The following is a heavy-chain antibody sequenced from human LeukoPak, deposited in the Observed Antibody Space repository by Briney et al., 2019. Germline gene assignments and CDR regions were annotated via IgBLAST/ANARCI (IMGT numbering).Heavy chain of an antibody. D-gene: IGHD2-21*01. Sequence: GGSLRLSCTASGFIFNTYSMNWVRQAPGKGLECVSSISSRSSYIYYADSVKGRFTISRDNAKNSLYLQMSSLRAEDTAVYYCARADVADIWGQGTMVTVSS. CDR3: ARADVADI. CDR2: ISSRSSYI. CDR1: GFIFNTYS. J-gene: IGHJ3*02. V-gene: IGHV3-21*06.